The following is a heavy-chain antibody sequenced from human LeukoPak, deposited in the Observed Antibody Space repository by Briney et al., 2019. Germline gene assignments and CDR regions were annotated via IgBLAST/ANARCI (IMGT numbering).Heavy chain of an antibody. J-gene: IGHJ4*02. CDR2: ISWNSGSI. Sequence: GRSLRLSCAASGSTFDDYAMHWVRQAPGKGLEWVSGISWNSGSIGYADSVKGRFTISRDNAKNSLYLQMNSLRAEDTALYYCAKDAIAAAGNVYWGQGTLVTVSS. CDR3: AKDAIAAAGNVY. V-gene: IGHV3-9*01. CDR1: GSTFDDYA. D-gene: IGHD6-13*01.